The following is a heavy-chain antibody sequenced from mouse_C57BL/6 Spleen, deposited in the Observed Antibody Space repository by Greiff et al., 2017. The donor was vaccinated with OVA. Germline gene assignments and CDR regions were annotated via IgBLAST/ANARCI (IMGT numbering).Heavy chain of an antibody. CDR3: AREGYSTVVAGMDY. CDR1: GYSITSGYY. V-gene: IGHV3-6*01. Sequence: VQLKESGPGLVKPSQSLSLTCSVTGYSITSGYYWNWIRQFPGNKLEWMGYISYDGSNNYNPSLKNRISITRDTSKNQFFLKLNSVTTEDTATYYCAREGYSTVVAGMDYWGQGTSVTVSS. D-gene: IGHD1-1*01. CDR2: ISYDGSN. J-gene: IGHJ4*01.